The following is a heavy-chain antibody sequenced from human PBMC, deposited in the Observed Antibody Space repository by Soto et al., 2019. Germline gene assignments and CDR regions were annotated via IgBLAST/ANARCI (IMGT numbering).Heavy chain of an antibody. Sequence: QVQLQESGPGLVKPSQTLSLTCTVSGGSISSGGYYWSWIRQHPGKGLEWIGYIYYSGSTYYNPSLKSRVTISVDTSKNQFSLKLSSVTAADTAVYYCARDISGFWSEYGMDVWGQGTTVTVSS. D-gene: IGHD3-3*01. V-gene: IGHV4-31*03. J-gene: IGHJ6*02. CDR2: IYYSGST. CDR1: GGSISSGGYY. CDR3: ARDISGFWSEYGMDV.